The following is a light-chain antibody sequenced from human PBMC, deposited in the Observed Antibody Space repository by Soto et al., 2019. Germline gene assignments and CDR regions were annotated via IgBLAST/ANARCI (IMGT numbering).Light chain of an antibody. Sequence: DIQMTQSPSSLSASVGDRVTITCRASQSISSYLNWYQQKPGKAPKLLIYAASSLQSGVPSRFSGSGSGKEFTLTISRLQPEDFATYYCQQSYSTQYTLGQGTKLEIK. CDR1: QSISSY. CDR3: QQSYSTQYT. J-gene: IGKJ2*01. CDR2: AAS. V-gene: IGKV1-39*01.